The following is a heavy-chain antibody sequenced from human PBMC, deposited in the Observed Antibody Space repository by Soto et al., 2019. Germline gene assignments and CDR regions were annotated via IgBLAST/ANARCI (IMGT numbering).Heavy chain of an antibody. J-gene: IGHJ4*02. V-gene: IGHV4-39*01. CDR3: ARHYGDSYFDY. CDR2: IYYSGST. Sequence: SETLSLTCTVSGGSISSSSYYWGWIRQPPGKGLEWIGSIYYSGSTYYNPSLKSRVTISVDTSKNQFSLKLSSVTAADTAVYYCARHYGDSYFDYWGQGTLVTVSS. CDR1: GGSISSSSYY. D-gene: IGHD4-17*01.